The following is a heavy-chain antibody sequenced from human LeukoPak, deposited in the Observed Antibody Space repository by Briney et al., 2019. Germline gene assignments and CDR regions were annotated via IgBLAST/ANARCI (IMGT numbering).Heavy chain of an antibody. J-gene: IGHJ4*02. D-gene: IGHD6-13*01. CDR1: GFTFSHYG. V-gene: IGHV3-48*04. Sequence: AGGSLRLSCEASGFTFSHYGMHWVRQAPGKGLEWVSYISSSGSTIYYADSVKGRFTISRDNAKNSLYLQMNSLRAEDTAVYYCARGASWSDYWGQGTLVTVSS. CDR2: ISSSGSTI. CDR3: ARGASWSDY.